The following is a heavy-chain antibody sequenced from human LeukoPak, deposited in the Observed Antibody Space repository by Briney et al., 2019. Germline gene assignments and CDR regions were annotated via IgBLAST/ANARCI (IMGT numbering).Heavy chain of an antibody. D-gene: IGHD3-10*01. J-gene: IGHJ4*02. CDR3: ARDIAYYYGSGSYQGAPDY. Sequence: ASVKVSCKASGYTFTGYYMHWVRQAPGQGLEWMGIINPSGGSTSYAQKFQGRVTMTRDTSTSTVYMELSSLRSEDTAVYYCARDIAYYYGSGSYQGAPDYWGQGTLVTVSS. CDR1: GYTFTGYY. CDR2: INPSGGST. V-gene: IGHV1-46*01.